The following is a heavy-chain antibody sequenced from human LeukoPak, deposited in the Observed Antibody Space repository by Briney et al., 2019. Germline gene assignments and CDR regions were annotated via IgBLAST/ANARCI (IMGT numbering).Heavy chain of an antibody. CDR3: ARGSTIAAAGTTDY. Sequence: PGGSLRLSCAASGFTFPNAWVNWVRQAPGKGLEWVSYISSSSSTIYYADSVKGRFTISRDNAKNSLYLQMNSLRAEDTAVYYCARGSTIAAAGTTDYWGQGTLVTVSS. CDR1: GFTFPNAW. CDR2: ISSSSSTI. D-gene: IGHD6-13*01. J-gene: IGHJ4*02. V-gene: IGHV3-48*04.